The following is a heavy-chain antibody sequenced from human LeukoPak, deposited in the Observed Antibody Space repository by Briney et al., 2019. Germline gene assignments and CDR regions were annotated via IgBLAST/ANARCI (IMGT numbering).Heavy chain of an antibody. D-gene: IGHD1-26*01. CDR2: ISAYNGNT. V-gene: IGHV1-18*01. CDR1: GYTFTSYG. CDR3: ARVQWELNWFDP. Sequence: ASVKVSCKASGYTFTSYGISWVRQAPGQGLEWMGWISAYNGNTNYAQKLQGRVTMSTDTSTSTAYMELRSLRSDDTAVYYCARVQWELNWFDPWGQGTLVTVSS. J-gene: IGHJ5*02.